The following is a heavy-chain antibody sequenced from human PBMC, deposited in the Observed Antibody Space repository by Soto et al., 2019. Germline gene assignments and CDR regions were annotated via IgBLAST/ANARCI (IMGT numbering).Heavy chain of an antibody. CDR1: GYSFTIQY. V-gene: IGHV1-46*01. J-gene: IGHJ4*02. CDR3: ARGLREFYCSGGDYIVLLDY. Sequence: ASVKVSCKASGYSFTIQYMSWVRQAPGQGLEWMGIINPSAGTTSYAQKFQGRVTMTRDTSTSTAYMELRNLRSDDTAVYYCARGLREFYCSGGDYIVLLDYSGQRSLVIVSS. D-gene: IGHD3-10*01. CDR2: INPSAGTT.